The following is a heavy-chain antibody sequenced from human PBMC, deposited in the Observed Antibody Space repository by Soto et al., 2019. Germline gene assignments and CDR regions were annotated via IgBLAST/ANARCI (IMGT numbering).Heavy chain of an antibody. D-gene: IGHD2-2*01. CDR3: TATPVPFSSTTCYAESYFDY. CDR2: IKSKTNGGTK. CDR1: GFSFNIAW. V-gene: IGHV3-15*01. Sequence: GGSLRLSCAASGFSFNIAWMNWVRQTPGKGLEWVGRIKSKTNGGTKDYAASVRGRFIISRDDSRNKVFLQMNSLQTEDTAVYYCTATPVPFSSTTCYAESYFDYWGQGTQVTVSS. J-gene: IGHJ4*02.